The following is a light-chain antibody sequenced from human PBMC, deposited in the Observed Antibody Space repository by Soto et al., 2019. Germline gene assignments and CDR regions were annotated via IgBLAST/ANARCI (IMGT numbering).Light chain of an antibody. J-gene: IGKJ5*01. CDR1: QSVSSN. Sequence: IVMTRSPPTLSAAPGGTGTLSCRASQSVSSNLAWYQQKPGQAPRLLIYDASNRATGIPARFSGSGSGTDFTLTISSLEPEDFAVYYCQQRSNWPPTFGQGTRLEIK. CDR2: DAS. V-gene: IGKV3-11*01. CDR3: QQRSNWPPT.